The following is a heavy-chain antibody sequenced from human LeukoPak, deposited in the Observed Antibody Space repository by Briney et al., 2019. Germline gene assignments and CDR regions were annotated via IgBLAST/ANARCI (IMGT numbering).Heavy chain of an antibody. J-gene: IGHJ4*02. Sequence: KPSETLSLTCTVSGGSISSSSYYWGWIRQPPGKGLEWIGSIYYRGSTYYNPSLKGRVTISADTSKNQFSLKLSSVTAADTAVYYCARRGQSVYFDYWGQGTLVTVSS. CDR1: GGSISSSSYY. V-gene: IGHV4-39*01. CDR2: IYYRGST. CDR3: ARRGQSVYFDY.